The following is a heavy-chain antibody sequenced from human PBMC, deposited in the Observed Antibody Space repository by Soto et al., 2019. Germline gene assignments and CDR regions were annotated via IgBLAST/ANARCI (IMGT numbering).Heavy chain of an antibody. Sequence: QVQLVQSGSEVKRPGASVKVSCKASGYDFSIYGITWVRQAPGQGLEWMGWISTYNGRTNYAQKLQGRVTMTTATSTSTAYMELTGLKYDDTAVYYCARVDCSGGTCRLSYFYGMNVWGQGTTVTVS. J-gene: IGHJ6*02. CDR3: ARVDCSGGTCRLSYFYGMNV. CDR2: ISTYNGRT. V-gene: IGHV1-18*01. CDR1: GYDFSIYG. D-gene: IGHD2-15*01.